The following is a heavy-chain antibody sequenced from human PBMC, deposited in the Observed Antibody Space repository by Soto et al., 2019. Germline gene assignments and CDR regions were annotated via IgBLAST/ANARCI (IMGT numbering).Heavy chain of an antibody. CDR3: TSESISGWSDY. CDR1: GDSVSSSSAS. D-gene: IGHD6-19*01. J-gene: IGHJ4*02. Sequence: SQTLSLTCVISGDSVSSSSASWNWIRRSPSRGFEWLGRTYYRSKWYNDYAVSVKSRITIKPDTSKNQLSLQLDSVTPEDTAVYYCTSESISGWSDYWGKGGLVTVSS. CDR2: TYYRSKWYN. V-gene: IGHV6-1*01.